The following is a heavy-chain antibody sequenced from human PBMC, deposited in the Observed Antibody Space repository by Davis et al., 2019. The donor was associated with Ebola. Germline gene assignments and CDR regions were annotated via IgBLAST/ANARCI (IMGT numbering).Heavy chain of an antibody. J-gene: IGHJ4*02. V-gene: IGHV3-7*03. CDR2: IKQSGVDK. CDR1: GDTFSGHW. CDR3: ARDDNSLFTYYFDY. D-gene: IGHD1-1*01. Sequence: GGSLRLSCTASGASGDTFSGHWMNWFRQAPGKGLEWVDSIKQSGVDKDYVDSVRGRFAISRDNAKSSLYLQMNSLRADDTAVYYCARDDNSLFTYYFDYWGQGTLVTVSS.